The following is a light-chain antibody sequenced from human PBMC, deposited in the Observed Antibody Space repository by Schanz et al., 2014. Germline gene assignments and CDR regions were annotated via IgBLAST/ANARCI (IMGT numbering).Light chain of an antibody. Sequence: EIDMTQSPATLSVSPGERATLSCRASQSIKSNLAWYQQKPGQAPRLLIYGASTRATGIPARFSGSGSGTEFTLTTSRLQSEDFAVYYCQRRSNWPYTFGQGTKLEIK. CDR1: QSIKSN. CDR3: QRRSNWPYT. J-gene: IGKJ2*01. V-gene: IGKV3-15*01. CDR2: GAS.